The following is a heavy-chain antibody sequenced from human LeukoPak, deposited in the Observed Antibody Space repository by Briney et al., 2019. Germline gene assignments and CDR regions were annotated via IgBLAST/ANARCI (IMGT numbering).Heavy chain of an antibody. J-gene: IGHJ4*02. CDR1: GYSFTNCG. CDR3: ARDMGNSGYDMSDFDY. D-gene: IGHD5-12*01. CDR2: INPNSGGT. Sequence: ASVKVSCKASGYSFTNCGISWVRQAPGQGLEWMGRINPNSGGTNYAQKFQGRVTMTRDTSISTAYMEVSRLRSDDTAVYYCARDMGNSGYDMSDFDYWGQGTLVTVSS. V-gene: IGHV1-2*06.